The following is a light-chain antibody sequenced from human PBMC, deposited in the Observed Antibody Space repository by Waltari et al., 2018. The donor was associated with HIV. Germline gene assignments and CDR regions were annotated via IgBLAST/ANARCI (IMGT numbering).Light chain of an antibody. V-gene: IGLV3-25*03. CDR1: ALPKQY. J-gene: IGLJ3*02. Sequence: SSEPTQSPSVSVSPGQTARITCSGDALPKQYASWYQQKPGQAPVLLIYKDKQRPSGIPERFSGSSSGTIVTLTISGVQAEDEADYYCQSADSSGTFRVFGGGTKLTVL. CDR2: KDK. CDR3: QSADSSGTFRV.